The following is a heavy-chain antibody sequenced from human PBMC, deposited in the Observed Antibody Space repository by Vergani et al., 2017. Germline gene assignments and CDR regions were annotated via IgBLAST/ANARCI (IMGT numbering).Heavy chain of an antibody. CDR1: GFTLSNYD. J-gene: IGHJ4*02. CDR3: AKHFRGWGIDY. Sequence: QVQLVESGGGVVQRGGSLRLSCATSGFTLSNYDMQWIRQGPGKGLEFVAFIQFDGSNQDYADSVKGRFTLSRDLSKNTLYLQMNSLRTDDTATYYCAKHFRGWGIDYWGQGTQVIVSS. V-gene: IGHV3-30*02. CDR2: IQFDGSNQ. D-gene: IGHD3-16*01.